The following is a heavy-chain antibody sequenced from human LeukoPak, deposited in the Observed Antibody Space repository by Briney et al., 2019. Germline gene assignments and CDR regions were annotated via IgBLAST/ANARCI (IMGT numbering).Heavy chain of an antibody. CDR3: ARSPLGFGYYYYMDV. D-gene: IGHD3-10*01. CDR2: IKQDGSEK. V-gene: IGHV3-7*01. J-gene: IGHJ6*03. Sequence: GGSLRLSCAASGFTFSSYAMSWVRQAPGKGLEWVANIKQDGSEKYYVDSVKGRFTISRDNAKNSLYLQMNSLRAEDTAVYYCARSPLGFGYYYYMDVWGKGTTVTISS. CDR1: GFTFSSYA.